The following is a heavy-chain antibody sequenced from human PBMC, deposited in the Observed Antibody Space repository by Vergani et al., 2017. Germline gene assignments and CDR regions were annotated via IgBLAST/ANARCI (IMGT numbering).Heavy chain of an antibody. CDR2: IIPILGIA. J-gene: IGHJ4*02. V-gene: IGHV1-69*04. CDR3: GEVRPWSVAAAGAGKYYFDY. CDR1: GGTFSSYA. Sequence: QVQLVQSGAEVKKPGSSVKVSCKASGGTFSSYAISWVRQAPGQGLEWMGRIIPILGIANYAQKFQGRVTITADKSTSTAYMELSSLRSEDTAVYYCGEVRPWSVAAAGAGKYYFDYWGQGTLVTVSS. D-gene: IGHD6-13*01.